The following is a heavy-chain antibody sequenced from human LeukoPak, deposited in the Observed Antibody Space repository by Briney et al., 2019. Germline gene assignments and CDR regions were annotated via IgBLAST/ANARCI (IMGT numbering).Heavy chain of an antibody. J-gene: IGHJ4*02. D-gene: IGHD3-10*02. Sequence: ASVKVSCKASGYTFSGYYMHWVRQAPGQGLEWMGWLNPNSGGTNYAQKFLGRVTMTRDTSISTAYMELRRLRPDDTAIYYCAPSDVYYLDYWGQGTLVTVSS. CDR1: GYTFSGYY. V-gene: IGHV1-2*02. CDR3: APSDVYYLDY. CDR2: LNPNSGGT.